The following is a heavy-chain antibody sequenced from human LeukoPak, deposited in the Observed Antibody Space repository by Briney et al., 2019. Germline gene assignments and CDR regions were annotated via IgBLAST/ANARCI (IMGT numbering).Heavy chain of an antibody. CDR2: IYPGDSDT. CDR1: RYXFTSYW. Sequence: GESLKISCNGSRYXFTSYWICWVRQMPGKGLEWMGIIYPGDSDTRYSPSFQGQVTISADKSISTAYLQWSSLKASDTAMYYCAVPYSSSWYEFDYWGQGTLVTVSS. V-gene: IGHV5-51*01. CDR3: AVPYSSSWYEFDY. J-gene: IGHJ4*02. D-gene: IGHD6-13*01.